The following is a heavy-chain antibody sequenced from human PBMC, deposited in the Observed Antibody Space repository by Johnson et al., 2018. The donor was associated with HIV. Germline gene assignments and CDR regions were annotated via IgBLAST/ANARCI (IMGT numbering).Heavy chain of an antibody. V-gene: IGHV3-15*01. D-gene: IGHD3-22*01. Sequence: VQLVESGGGVVRPGGSLRLSCAASGFTFSNAWMSWVRQAPGKGLEWVGRIKSKTDGGTTDYAAPVKGRFTISRDDSKNTLYLQMNSLKTEDTAVYYCTTGGTYYYDSSGYYGDAFDIWGQGTMVTGSS. J-gene: IGHJ3*02. CDR2: IKSKTDGGTT. CDR1: GFTFSNAW. CDR3: TTGGTYYYDSSGYYGDAFDI.